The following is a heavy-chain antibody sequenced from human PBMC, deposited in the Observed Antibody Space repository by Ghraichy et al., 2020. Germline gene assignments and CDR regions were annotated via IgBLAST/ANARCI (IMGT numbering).Heavy chain of an antibody. Sequence: ESLNISCAVYGGSFSGYYWSWIRQPPGKGLEWIGEINDRGSTNYNPSLKSRVTISVDKSKNQFSLKLSSVTAADTAVYYCARGLVAARRVYYYYMDAWGKGTTVTVSS. D-gene: IGHD6-6*01. CDR3: ARGLVAARRVYYYYMDA. J-gene: IGHJ6*03. V-gene: IGHV4-34*01. CDR2: INDRGST. CDR1: GGSFSGYY.